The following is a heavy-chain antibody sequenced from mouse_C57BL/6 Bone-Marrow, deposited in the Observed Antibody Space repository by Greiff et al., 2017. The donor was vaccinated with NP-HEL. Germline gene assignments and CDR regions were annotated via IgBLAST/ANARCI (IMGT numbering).Heavy chain of an antibody. CDR3: ARWRGSPYYFDY. CDR1: GYTFTDYY. D-gene: IGHD1-1*02. Sequence: QVQLKESGAELVRPGASVKLSCKASGYTFTDYYINWVKQRPGQGLEWIARIYPGSGNTYYNEKFKGKATLTAEKSSSTAYMQLSSLTSEDSAVYFCARWRGSPYYFDYWGQGTTLTVSS. V-gene: IGHV1-76*01. J-gene: IGHJ2*01. CDR2: IYPGSGNT.